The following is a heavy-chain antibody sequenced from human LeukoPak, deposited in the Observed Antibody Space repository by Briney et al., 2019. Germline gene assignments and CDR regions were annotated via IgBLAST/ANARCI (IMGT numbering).Heavy chain of an antibody. V-gene: IGHV1-3*01. J-gene: IGHJ5*02. D-gene: IGHD2-15*01. CDR2: INAGNGNT. CDR1: GYTFTSYA. Sequence: ASVKVPCKASGYTFTSYAMHWVRQAPGQRLEWMGWINAGNGNTKYSQKFQGRVTITRDTSASTAYMELSSLRSEDTAVYYCARDLLSGIVVVAGFDPWGQGTLVTVSS. CDR3: ARDLLSGIVVVAGFDP.